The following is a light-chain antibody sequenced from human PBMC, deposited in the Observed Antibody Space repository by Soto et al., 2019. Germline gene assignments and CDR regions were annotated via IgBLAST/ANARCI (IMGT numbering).Light chain of an antibody. CDR3: QQYDGAPLT. J-gene: IGKJ3*01. CDR2: AAS. CDR1: QTLSINS. Sequence: EIVLTQSPDTLSLSPGERATLFCRASQTLSINSLAWYQQKPGQAPRLLIYAASTRDTGIPDRFNGSGSGTDFALTINRLEPEVFAVYYCQQYDGAPLTFGPGTKVDV. V-gene: IGKV3-20*01.